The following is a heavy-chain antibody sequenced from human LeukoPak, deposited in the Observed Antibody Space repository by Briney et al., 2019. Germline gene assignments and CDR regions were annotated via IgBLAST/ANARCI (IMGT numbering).Heavy chain of an antibody. J-gene: IGHJ4*02. D-gene: IGHD5-24*01. CDR3: ARDRMATRLVDY. V-gene: IGHV3-11*01. CDR2: ISSSGSTI. CDR1: GFTFSDYY. Sequence: GALRLSCAASGFTFSDYYMSWIRQAPGKGLEWVSYISSSGSTIYYADSVKGRFTISRDNAKNSLYLQMNSLRAEDTAVYYCARDRMATRLVDYWGQGTLVTVSS.